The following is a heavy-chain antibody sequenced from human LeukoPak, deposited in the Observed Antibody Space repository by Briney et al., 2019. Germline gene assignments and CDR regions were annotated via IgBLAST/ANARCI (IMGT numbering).Heavy chain of an antibody. V-gene: IGHV1-69*13. Sequence: SVKVSCKASGYTFTNYDINWLRQAPGQGLEWMGGIISFFGAAHYIQKFQGRLTITADESTSTAYMELSSLTSEDTAVYYCTRDPSVDYDLLSHWFDPWGQGTLVTVSS. CDR1: GYTFTNYD. CDR3: TRDPSVDYDLLSHWFDP. J-gene: IGHJ5*02. D-gene: IGHD3-9*01. CDR2: IISFFGAA.